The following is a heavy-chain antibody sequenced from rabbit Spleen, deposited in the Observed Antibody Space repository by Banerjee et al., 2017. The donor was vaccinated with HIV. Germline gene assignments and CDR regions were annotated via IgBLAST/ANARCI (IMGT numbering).Heavy chain of an antibody. D-gene: IGHD8-1*01. Sequence: QEQLEESGGGLVKPEGSLTLTCKASGFSFSDRDVMCWVRQAPGKGLEWIGCINTATGKDVYASWAKGRFTISTTSSTTVTLQMTSLTAADTATYFCARDLVVVIGWNFNLWGPGTLVTVS. J-gene: IGHJ4*01. CDR2: INTATGKD. CDR3: ARDLVVVIGWNFNL. V-gene: IGHV1S45*01. CDR1: GFSFSDRDV.